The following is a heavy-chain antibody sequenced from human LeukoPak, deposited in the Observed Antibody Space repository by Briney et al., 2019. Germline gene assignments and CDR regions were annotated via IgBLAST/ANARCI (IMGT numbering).Heavy chain of an antibody. D-gene: IGHD3-22*01. V-gene: IGHV1-18*01. Sequence: ASVKVSCKASGYTFTTYGISWVRQAPGQGLEWMGWISAYNGNTNYAQKFQGRVTITADKSTSTAYMELSSLRSEDTAVYYCARSENYDSSGYPDAFDIWGQGTMVTVSS. CDR3: ARSENYDSSGYPDAFDI. CDR1: GYTFTTYG. J-gene: IGHJ3*02. CDR2: ISAYNGNT.